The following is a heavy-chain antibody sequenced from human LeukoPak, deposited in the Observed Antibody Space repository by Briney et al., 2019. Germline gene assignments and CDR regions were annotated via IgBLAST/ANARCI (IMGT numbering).Heavy chain of an antibody. V-gene: IGHV3-21*04. CDR3: AKGPGMATVKRYLDY. J-gene: IGHJ4*02. CDR1: GFTFSSYS. Sequence: GGSLRLSCAASGFTFSSYSMNWARQAPGRGLEWVSSISSSSSYIHYADSVKGRFTISRDNAKNSLYLQMNSLRVEDTALYYCAKGPGMATVKRYLDYWGQGTLVTVSS. CDR2: ISSSSSYI. D-gene: IGHD5-24*01.